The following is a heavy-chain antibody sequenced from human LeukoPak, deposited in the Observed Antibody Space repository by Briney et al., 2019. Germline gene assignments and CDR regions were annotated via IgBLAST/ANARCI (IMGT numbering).Heavy chain of an antibody. CDR1: GGSIRSYY. J-gene: IGHJ4*02. V-gene: IGHV4-4*07. CDR3: ARTYYNILTGYYRWFDY. Sequence: PFETLSLPCTVSGGSIRSYYLSWIRQPPGKGLEWIGRIYTSGSTNYNPSPKSRVTMSVATSKNQFSLKLSSVTAADTAVYYGARTYYNILTGYYRWFDYWGQGTLVTVSS. CDR2: IYTSGST. D-gene: IGHD3-9*01.